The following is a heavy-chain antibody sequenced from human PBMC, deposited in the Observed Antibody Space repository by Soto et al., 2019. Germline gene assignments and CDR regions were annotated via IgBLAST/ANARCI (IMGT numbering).Heavy chain of an antibody. J-gene: IGHJ3*02. CDR2: ISAYNGNT. CDR3: ARVRYCSGGSCYKDAFEI. Sequence: ASVKVSCKASGYTFTSYGISWVRQAPGQGLEWMGWISAYNGNTNYAQKLQGRVTMTTDTSTSTAYMELRSLRSDDTAVYYCARVRYCSGGSCYKDAFEIWGQGTMVTVSS. CDR1: GYTFTSYG. D-gene: IGHD2-15*01. V-gene: IGHV1-18*01.